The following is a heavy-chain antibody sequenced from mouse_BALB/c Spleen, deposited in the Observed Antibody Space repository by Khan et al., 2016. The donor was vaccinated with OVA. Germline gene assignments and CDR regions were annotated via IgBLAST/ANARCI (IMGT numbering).Heavy chain of an antibody. V-gene: IGHV1-7*01. J-gene: IGHJ2*01. CDR3: TRDRIDY. CDR2: INPTSGYT. Sequence: QVQLQQSGAELAKPVASVKMSCKASGYTFTTYWMHWVKQRPGQGLEWIGYINPTSGYTDYNDKFKYRATLSADKSSSTAYMQLNSLTSEDSAVYYCTRDRIDYWGQGTTLTVSS. CDR1: GYTFTTYW.